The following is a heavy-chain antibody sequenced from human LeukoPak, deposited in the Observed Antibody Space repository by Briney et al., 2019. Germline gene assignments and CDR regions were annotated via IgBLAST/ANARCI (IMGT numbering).Heavy chain of an antibody. Sequence: EPSETLSLTCTVSGGSIGGSSYYWGWIRQPPGKGLEWIGNIYYTGSTYYDPSLKSRVTISVDTSKDQFSLKLSSVTAADTAVYYCARLGHGGNFVDYWGQGTLVTVSS. CDR2: IYYTGST. CDR1: GGSIGGSSYY. J-gene: IGHJ4*02. CDR3: ARLGHGGNFVDY. V-gene: IGHV4-39*01. D-gene: IGHD4-23*01.